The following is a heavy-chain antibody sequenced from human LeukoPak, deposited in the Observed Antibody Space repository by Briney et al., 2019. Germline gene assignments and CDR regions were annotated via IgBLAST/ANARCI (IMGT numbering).Heavy chain of an antibody. D-gene: IGHD3-10*01. CDR1: GFTFSSYA. CDR2: ISGSGGST. J-gene: IGHJ4*02. Sequence: PGGSLRLSCAASGFTFSSYAMSWVRQAPGKGLEWVSAISGSGGSTYYADSVKGRFTISRDNSKNTLYLQMNSLRAEDTAVYYCAKDFRYYGSGPKYLLGGYFDYWGQGTLVTVSS. V-gene: IGHV3-23*01. CDR3: AKDFRYYGSGPKYLLGGYFDY.